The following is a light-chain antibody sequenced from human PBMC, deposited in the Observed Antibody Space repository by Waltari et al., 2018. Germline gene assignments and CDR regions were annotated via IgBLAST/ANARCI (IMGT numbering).Light chain of an antibody. CDR2: GVN. Sequence: QSVLTQPPSVSGAPGQRVTISCTGSWSNIGAGYAVPWYPQLPGKAPTLLVYGVNTRPPGVPDRFFGSKSGTSASLAIPGLQPEDEADYYCQSYDTKVGVVFGGGSKLTVL. J-gene: IGLJ2*01. CDR3: QSYDTKVGVV. V-gene: IGLV1-40*01. CDR1: WSNIGAGYA.